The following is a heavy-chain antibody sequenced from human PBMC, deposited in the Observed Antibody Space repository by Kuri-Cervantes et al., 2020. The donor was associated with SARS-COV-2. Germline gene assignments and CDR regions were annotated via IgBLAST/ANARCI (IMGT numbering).Heavy chain of an antibody. D-gene: IGHD2-2*01. Sequence: GESLKISCAASGFTFSSYAMSWVRQAPGKGLEWVSAISGSGGSTYYADSVKGRFTISRDNSKNTLYLQMNSLRAEDTAVYYCARHPYCSSTSCPIDYWGQGTLVTVSS. CDR1: GFTFSSYA. CDR2: ISGSGGST. CDR3: ARHPYCSSTSCPIDY. J-gene: IGHJ4*02. V-gene: IGHV3-23*01.